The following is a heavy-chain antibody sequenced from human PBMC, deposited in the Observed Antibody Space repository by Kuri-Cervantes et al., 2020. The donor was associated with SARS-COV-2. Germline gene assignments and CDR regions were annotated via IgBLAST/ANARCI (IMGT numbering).Heavy chain of an antibody. CDR2: INHSGST. D-gene: IGHD2-15*01. J-gene: IGHJ5*02. CDR3: ARVGKYCSGGSCYPPNWFDP. V-gene: IGHV4-34*01. CDR1: GGSFSGYY. Sequence: SETLSLTWAVYGGSFSGYYWSWIRQPPGKGLEWIGEINHSGSTNYNPSLKSRVTISVDTSKNQFSLKLSSVTDADTAVYYCARVGKYCSGGSCYPPNWFDPWGHGTLVIVAS.